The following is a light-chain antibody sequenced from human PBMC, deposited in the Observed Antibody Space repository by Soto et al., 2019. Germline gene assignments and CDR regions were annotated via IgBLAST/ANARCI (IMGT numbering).Light chain of an antibody. CDR1: QSIAIY. J-gene: IGKJ1*01. CDR3: QQSYSHPT. Sequence: QLTQSPSSLSASVGDRVTITCRASQSIAIYLNWYQQKPGKAPKLLIYTASSLQGGVPSRFSGSGSGTDFTLTISSLQPEDFATYYCQQSYSHPTFGQGTNVEVK. CDR2: TAS. V-gene: IGKV1-39*01.